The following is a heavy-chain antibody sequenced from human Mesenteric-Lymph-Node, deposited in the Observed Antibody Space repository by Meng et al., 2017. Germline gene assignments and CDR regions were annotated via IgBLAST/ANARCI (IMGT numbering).Heavy chain of an antibody. Sequence: GGSLRLSCTVSGITPNKNPMAWVRRAAGKGLEWVSGISDNGVSTYYAVSVKGRFTISRDNSKNTLFLEMNSLRVDDTAVYYCARVESNAFDIWGQGTMVTVSS. D-gene: IGHD5/OR15-5a*01. CDR1: GITPNKNP. J-gene: IGHJ3*02. CDR3: ARVESNAFDI. V-gene: IGHV3-23*01. CDR2: ISDNGVST.